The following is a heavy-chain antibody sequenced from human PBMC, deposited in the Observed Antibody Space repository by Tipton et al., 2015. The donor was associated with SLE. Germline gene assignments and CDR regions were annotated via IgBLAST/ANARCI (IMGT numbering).Heavy chain of an antibody. CDR1: GFIFSSYW. J-gene: IGHJ3*01. CDR2: ISEDGRST. D-gene: IGHD3-16*01. Sequence: GSLRLSCAGSGFIFSSYWMHWVRQSPGKGLVWVARISEDGRSTSYADSVKGRFTISRDNAKNSLYLQLNSLKAEDTAVYYCARSMWGDVWGQGTMLTVSS. CDR3: ARSMWGDV. V-gene: IGHV3-74*01.